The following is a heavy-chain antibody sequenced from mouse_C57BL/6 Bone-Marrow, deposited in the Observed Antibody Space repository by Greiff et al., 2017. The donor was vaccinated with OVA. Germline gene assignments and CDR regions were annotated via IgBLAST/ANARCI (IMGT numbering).Heavy chain of an antibody. CDR3: ARGRGAPGFAY. V-gene: IGHV1-64*01. CDR2: IHPNSGST. J-gene: IGHJ3*01. Sequence: VQLQQPGAELVKPGASVKLSCKASGYTFTSYWMHWVKQRPGQGLEWIGMIHPNSGSTNYNEKFKRKATLTVDKSSSTAYMQLSSLTSEDSAVYYCARGRGAPGFAYWGQGTLVTVSA. CDR1: GYTFTSYW.